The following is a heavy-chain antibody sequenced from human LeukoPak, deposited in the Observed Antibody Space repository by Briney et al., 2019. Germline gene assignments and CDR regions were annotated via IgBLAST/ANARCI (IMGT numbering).Heavy chain of an antibody. CDR1: GGSISSSSYY. J-gene: IGHJ4*02. CDR2: IYYSGST. V-gene: IGHV4-39*01. D-gene: IGHD1-7*01. CDR3: ASYRTGTTTFDY. Sequence: SETLSLTCTVSGGSISSSSYYWGWIRQPPGKGLEWIGSIYYSGSTYYNPSLKSRVTISVDTSKNQFSLKLSSVTAADTAVYYCASYRTGTTTFDYWGQGTLVTVSS.